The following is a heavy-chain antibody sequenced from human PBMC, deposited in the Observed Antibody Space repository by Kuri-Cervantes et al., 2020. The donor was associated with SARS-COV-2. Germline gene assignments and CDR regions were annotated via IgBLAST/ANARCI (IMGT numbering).Heavy chain of an antibody. V-gene: IGHV3-23*01. CDR3: ARARAGGYNDAFDI. J-gene: IGHJ3*02. D-gene: IGHD5-24*01. CDR2: ISGSGGST. Sequence: GESLKISCAASGFTFSSYAMSWVRQAPGKGLEWVSAISGSGGSTYYADSVKGRFTISRDNSKNTLYLQMNSLRAEDTAVYYCARARAGGYNDAFDIWGQGTMVTVSS. CDR1: GFTFSSYA.